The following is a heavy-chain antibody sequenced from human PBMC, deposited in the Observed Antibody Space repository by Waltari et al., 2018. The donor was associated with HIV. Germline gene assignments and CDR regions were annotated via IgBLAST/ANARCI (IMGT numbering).Heavy chain of an antibody. V-gene: IGHV4-39*01. Sequence: QLQLQESGPGLVKPSETLSLTCTVSGDSISNSNYFWGWISQPPGKGLELIGRIYYSGSTYYNPSLKSRVTISVDTSKNQFSLKVNSVTAADTAVYYCARHALRVGAAYWSFDLWGRGTLVTVSS. CDR3: ARHALRVGAAYWSFDL. J-gene: IGHJ2*01. D-gene: IGHD1-26*01. CDR1: GDSISNSNYF. CDR2: IYYSGST.